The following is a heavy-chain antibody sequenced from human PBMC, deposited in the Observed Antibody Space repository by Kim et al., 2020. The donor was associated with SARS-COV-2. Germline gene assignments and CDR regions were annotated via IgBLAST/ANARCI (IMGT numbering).Heavy chain of an antibody. CDR2: INHSGST. D-gene: IGHD6-13*01. Sequence: SETLSLTCAVYGGSFSGYYWSWIRQPPGKGLEWIGEINHSGSTNYNPSLKSRVTISVDTSKNQFSLKLSSVTAADTAVYYCARTPIIAAVNWFDPWGQGTLVTVSS. V-gene: IGHV4-34*01. CDR3: ARTPIIAAVNWFDP. J-gene: IGHJ5*02. CDR1: GGSFSGYY.